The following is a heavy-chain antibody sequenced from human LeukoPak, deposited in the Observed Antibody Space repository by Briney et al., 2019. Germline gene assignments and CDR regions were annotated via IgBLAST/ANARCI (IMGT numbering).Heavy chain of an antibody. D-gene: IGHD3-10*01. J-gene: IGHJ4*02. CDR1: GYTFTAYY. Sequence: ASVKVSCKASGYTFTAYYMHWVRQAPGQGLEWMGRINPNSGDTNYAQKFQGRVTITRDTSISTAYMELSRLRSDDTAVYYCARVDYGSGSLTYRGQGTLVTVSS. CDR2: INPNSGDT. V-gene: IGHV1-2*06. CDR3: ARVDYGSGSLTY.